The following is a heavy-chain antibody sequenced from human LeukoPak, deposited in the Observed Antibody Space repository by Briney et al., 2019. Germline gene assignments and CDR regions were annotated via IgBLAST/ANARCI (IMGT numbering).Heavy chain of an antibody. CDR2: INPNSGGT. CDR1: GYTFTGYY. CDR3: ATRQDGDWYFDL. J-gene: IGHJ2*01. Sequence: ASVKVSCKASGYTFTGYYMHWVRQAPGQGLEWMGWINPNSGGTNYAQKFQGRVTMTRDTSISTAYMELSRLRPDDTAVYYCATRQDGDWYFDLWGRGTLVTVSS. V-gene: IGHV1-2*02. D-gene: IGHD2-8*01.